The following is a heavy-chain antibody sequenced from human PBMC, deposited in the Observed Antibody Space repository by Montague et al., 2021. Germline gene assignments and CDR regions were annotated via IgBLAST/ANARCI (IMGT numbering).Heavy chain of an antibody. CDR2: VYHTGGT. J-gene: IGHJ6*03. CDR1: GYSITSGYY. Sequence: SETLSLTCNVSGYSITSGYYWGWIRQSPERGLEWIGSVYHTGGTYYSPSLKRRVTISVDTSKNQVSLRLNSVTAADTAMYYCARERDRYYYMDIWGKGTTITVSS. CDR3: ARERDRYYYMDI. V-gene: IGHV4-38-2*02.